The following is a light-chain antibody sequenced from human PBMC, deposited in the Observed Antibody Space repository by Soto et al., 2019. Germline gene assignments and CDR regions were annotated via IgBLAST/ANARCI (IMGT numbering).Light chain of an antibody. CDR1: QSVNSN. V-gene: IGKV3-15*01. CDR2: VAS. CDR3: QQYNVWPLT. J-gene: IGKJ4*01. Sequence: EIVMTQSPVTLSVSPGDRATLSCRASQSVNSNLAWYEQKPGQTPKLLIYVASTRATGIPARFSGSGSGTEFTLTILSLQSEDLAVYYCQQYNVWPLTFGGGTKVEFK.